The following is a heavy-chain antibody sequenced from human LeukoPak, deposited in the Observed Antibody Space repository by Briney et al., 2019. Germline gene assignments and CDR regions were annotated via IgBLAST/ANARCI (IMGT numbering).Heavy chain of an antibody. J-gene: IGHJ3*02. Sequence: ASVKVSCKASGYTFTSYGISWVRQAPGQGLEWMGWISADNGNTNYAQKLQGRVTMTTDTSTSTAYMELRSLRSDDTAVYYCARDQTYYYDSSGYYYASPFDIWVQGTMVTVSS. CDR2: ISADNGNT. D-gene: IGHD3-22*01. CDR3: ARDQTYYYDSSGYYYASPFDI. V-gene: IGHV1-18*01. CDR1: GYTFTSYG.